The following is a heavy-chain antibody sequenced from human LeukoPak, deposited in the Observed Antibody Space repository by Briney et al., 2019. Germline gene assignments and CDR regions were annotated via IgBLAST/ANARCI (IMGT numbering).Heavy chain of an antibody. V-gene: IGHV3-20*04. Sequence: PGGSLRLSCAASGFTFDDYGMSWVRQAPGKGLEWVSGINWNGGSTGYADSVKGRFTISRDNAKNSLYLQMDSLRAEDTALYYCARVFTPYYYDSSGYWPFDYWGQGTLVTVSS. D-gene: IGHD3-22*01. CDR2: INWNGGST. CDR1: GFTFDDYG. CDR3: ARVFTPYYYDSSGYWPFDY. J-gene: IGHJ4*02.